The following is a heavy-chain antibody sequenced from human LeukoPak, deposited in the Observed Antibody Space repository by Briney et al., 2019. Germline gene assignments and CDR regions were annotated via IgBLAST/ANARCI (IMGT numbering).Heavy chain of an antibody. V-gene: IGHV4-39*01. CDR3: AESTAPRRLFDY. Sequence: PSETLSLTCTVSGGSISSSSYYWGWIRQPPGKGLEWIGSIYYSGSTYYNPSLKSRVTISVDTSKNQFSLKLSSVTAADTAVYYCAESTAPRRLFDYWGQGTLVTVSS. CDR2: IYYSGST. J-gene: IGHJ4*02. CDR1: GGSISSSSYY. D-gene: IGHD6-6*01.